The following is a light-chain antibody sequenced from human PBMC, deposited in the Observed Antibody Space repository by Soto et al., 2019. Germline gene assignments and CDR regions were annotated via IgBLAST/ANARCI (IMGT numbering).Light chain of an antibody. V-gene: IGLV2-14*01. CDR1: SGAIGDYNY. J-gene: IGLJ1*01. CDR3: CSYTRSGTLV. CDR2: DVS. Sequence: QSALTQPASVSGSPGQSITISCVGTSGAIGDYNYVSWYQQHPGKVPKVIIYDVSNRPSGVSYRFSGTKSGNTASLTVSGLQAEDEADYYWCSYTRSGTLVFGTGIKVTVL.